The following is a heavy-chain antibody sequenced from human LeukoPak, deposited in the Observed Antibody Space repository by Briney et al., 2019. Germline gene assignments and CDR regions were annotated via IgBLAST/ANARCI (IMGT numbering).Heavy chain of an antibody. Sequence: GGSLRLSCAGSGFIFSAYSMNWVRQAPGKGLEGVSYIDFSGSIIYHADSVKGRFTISRDNAKNSLYLQMNSLRAEDTAVYYCASGRYCSGTNCSPGGVSDYWGQGTLVTVSS. J-gene: IGHJ4*02. CDR3: ASGRYCSGTNCSPGGVSDY. D-gene: IGHD2-2*01. CDR2: IDFSGSII. CDR1: GFIFSAYS. V-gene: IGHV3-48*01.